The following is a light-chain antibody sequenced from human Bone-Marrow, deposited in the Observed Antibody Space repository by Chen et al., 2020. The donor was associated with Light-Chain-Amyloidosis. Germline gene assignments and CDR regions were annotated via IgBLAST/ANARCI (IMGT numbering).Light chain of an antibody. V-gene: IGLV6-57*01. CDR3: QSYQGSSQGV. CDR2: EDD. Sequence: NFMLTQPHSVSESPGKTVIISCTRSSGSIATNYVQWYQQRPGSSPTTVIYEDDQRPSGVPDRFSGSIDRSSTSASLTIPGLKTEDEADYYCQSYQGSSQGVFGGGTKLTVL. CDR1: SGSIATNY. J-gene: IGLJ3*02.